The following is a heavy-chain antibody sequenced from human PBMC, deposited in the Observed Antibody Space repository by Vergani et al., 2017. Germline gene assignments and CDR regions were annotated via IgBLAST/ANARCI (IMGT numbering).Heavy chain of an antibody. V-gene: IGHV1-8*02. J-gene: IGHJ5*02. CDR3: ARGGIFEGFDP. Sequence: QVQLVQSGAEVKKPGASVKVSCKASGYTFTSYGISWVRQAPGQGLEWMGWMNPNSGYTGYAQKFQGRVTMTRNTSIRTAYMELSSLRSGDTAVYYCARGGIFEGFDPWGQGTLVTVSS. CDR2: MNPNSGYT. D-gene: IGHD3-3*01. CDR1: GYTFTSYG.